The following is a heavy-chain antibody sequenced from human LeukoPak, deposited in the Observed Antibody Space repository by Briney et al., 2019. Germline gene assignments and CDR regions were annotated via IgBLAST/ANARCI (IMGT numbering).Heavy chain of an antibody. Sequence: PGGSLRLSCAASGFTFSNSCGHWVRQTPGKGLEWVSRIISDGSSTIYADSVKGRFTISRDNAKNTLFLQMNSLRAEDTAVYYCATDGSLPAYWGRGTPVTVSS. J-gene: IGHJ4*02. CDR2: IISDGSST. CDR3: ATDGSLPAY. V-gene: IGHV3-74*01. D-gene: IGHD1-26*01. CDR1: GFTFSNSC.